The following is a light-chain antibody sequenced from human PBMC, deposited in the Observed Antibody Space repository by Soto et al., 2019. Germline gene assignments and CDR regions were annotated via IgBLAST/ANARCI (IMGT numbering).Light chain of an antibody. Sequence: QSVLTQPPSASGTPGQRVTISCSGSSSNIGSNYVYWYQQLPGTAPKLLIYSNNQRTSGVPDRFSGSKSGTSASLAISGLRSEDEAEYYCAAWDDSLSGRVFGGGTKLTVL. CDR2: SNN. CDR1: SSNIGSNY. J-gene: IGLJ3*02. CDR3: AAWDDSLSGRV. V-gene: IGLV1-47*02.